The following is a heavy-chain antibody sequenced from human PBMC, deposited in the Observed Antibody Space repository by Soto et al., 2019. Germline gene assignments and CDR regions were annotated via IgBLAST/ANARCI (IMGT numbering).Heavy chain of an antibody. D-gene: IGHD2-21*02. CDR3: AKDPRAYCGGDCYSGY. J-gene: IGHJ4*02. CDR1: GFTFSSYG. V-gene: IGHV3-30*18. CDR2: ISYDGSNK. Sequence: GGSLRLSCAASGFTFSSYGMHWVRQAPGKGLEWVAVISYDGSNKYYADSVKGRFTISRDNSKNTLYLQMNSLRAEDTAVYYCAKDPRAYCGGDCYSGYWGQGTLVTVSS.